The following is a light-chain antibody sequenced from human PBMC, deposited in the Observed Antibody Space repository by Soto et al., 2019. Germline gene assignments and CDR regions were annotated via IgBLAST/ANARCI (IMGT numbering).Light chain of an antibody. CDR1: QSITRF. V-gene: IGKV3-11*01. J-gene: IGKJ1*01. CDR3: QQRSVWPST. CDR2: DAT. Sequence: EIVLTQSPASLSLSPGQRATLSCRASQSITRFLVWYQQKPGQAPRLLIYDATKRATGIAARFSGSGFGTDFTLTISSLEREDSAIYYCQQRSVWPSTFGQGTKVEIK.